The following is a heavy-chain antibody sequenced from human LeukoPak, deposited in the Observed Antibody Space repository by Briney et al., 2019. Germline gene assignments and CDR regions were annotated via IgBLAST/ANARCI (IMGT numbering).Heavy chain of an antibody. V-gene: IGHV3-9*01. D-gene: IGHD2-8*02. J-gene: IGHJ3*02. Sequence: GRSLRLSCAASGFTFDDYAMHWVRQAPGKGLEWVSGISWNSGSTGYADSVKGRFTISRDNAKNSLYLQMNSLRAEDTALYYCAKDIKAANYGGVFDIWGRGTMVTVSS. CDR1: GFTFDDYA. CDR3: AKDIKAANYGGVFDI. CDR2: ISWNSGST.